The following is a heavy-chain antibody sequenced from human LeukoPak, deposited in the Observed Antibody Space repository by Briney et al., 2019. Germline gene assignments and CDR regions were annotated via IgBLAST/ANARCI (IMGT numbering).Heavy chain of an antibody. CDR2: IYYSGST. V-gene: IGHV4-59*08. Sequence: SETLSQTCIVTGCIHLRYQWNWLGQPPGKGLEWIGNIYYSGSTNYNPSLKSRVTISVDTSKNQCSLKLSSVTAADTAVYYCARHCDYWGQGTLVTVSS. CDR1: GCIHLRYQ. CDR3: ARHCDY. J-gene: IGHJ4*02.